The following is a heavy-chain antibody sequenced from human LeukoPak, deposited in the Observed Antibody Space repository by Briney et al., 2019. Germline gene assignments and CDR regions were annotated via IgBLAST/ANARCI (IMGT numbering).Heavy chain of an antibody. D-gene: IGHD2-21*01. Sequence: GGTLRLSCAASGFTFSSYGMSWVRQAPGKGLEWASGIGSSGGSTNYADSVKGRFTISRDNSKNTLYLQMNSLRAEDTAVYYCARGGGAGLFYYFDFWGQGTLVTVSS. CDR3: ARGGGAGLFYYFDF. CDR2: IGSSGGST. J-gene: IGHJ4*02. CDR1: GFTFSSYG. V-gene: IGHV3-23*01.